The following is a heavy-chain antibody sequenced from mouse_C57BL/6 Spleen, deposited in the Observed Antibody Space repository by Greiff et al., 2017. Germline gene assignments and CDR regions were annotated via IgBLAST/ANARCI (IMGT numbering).Heavy chain of an antibody. CDR3: AVSTMITTPYAMDY. CDR1: GFSLTSYG. CDR2: IWSDGST. V-gene: IGHV2-6*03. D-gene: IGHD2-4*01. Sequence: VQGVESGPGLVAPSQSLSITCTVSGFSLTSYGVHWVRQPPGKGLEWLVVIWSDGSTTYNSALKSRLSISKDNSKSQVFLKMNSLQTDDTAMYYCAVSTMITTPYAMDYWGQGTSVTVSS. J-gene: IGHJ4*01.